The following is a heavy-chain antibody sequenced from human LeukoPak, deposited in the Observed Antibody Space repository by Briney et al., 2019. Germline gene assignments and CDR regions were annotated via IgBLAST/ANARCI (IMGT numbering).Heavy chain of an antibody. CDR1: GGSFSGYD. Sequence: PSETLSLTCAVYGGSFSGYDGGWVRQPPGKGLEWSGEINHSGSTNYNPSRNSRVTISVDTSKTQSYLTLSYVTAADTVVYYCARGGFYSSSWSLYYWGQGTLVTVSS. V-gene: IGHV4-34*01. CDR2: INHSGST. CDR3: ARGGFYSSSWSLYY. J-gene: IGHJ4*02. D-gene: IGHD6-13*01.